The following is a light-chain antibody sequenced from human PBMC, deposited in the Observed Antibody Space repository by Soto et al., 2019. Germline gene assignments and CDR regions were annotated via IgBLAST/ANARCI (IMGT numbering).Light chain of an antibody. CDR2: DVS. CDR3: CSSAGTYTWV. Sequence: QSALTQPRSVSGSPGQSATISCTGTSSDVGGFNSVSWYQQHPGKAPKFMIYDVSKRPSGVPDRFSGSKSGNTASLTISGLQAEDEADYYCCSSAGTYTWVFGGGTQLTVL. J-gene: IGLJ2*01. V-gene: IGLV2-11*01. CDR1: SSDVGGFNS.